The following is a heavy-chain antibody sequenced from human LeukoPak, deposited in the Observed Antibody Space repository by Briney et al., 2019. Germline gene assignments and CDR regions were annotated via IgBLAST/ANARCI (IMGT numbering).Heavy chain of an antibody. CDR2: MNPNSGNT. CDR1: GYTFTSYD. J-gene: IGHJ6*02. V-gene: IGHV1-8*01. CDR3: ARTTGSYIYYYYGMDV. D-gene: IGHD3-10*01. Sequence: ASVKVSCKASGYTFTSYDINWVRHATGQGLEWMGWMNPNSGNTGYAQKFQGRVTMTRNTSISTAYMELSSLRSEDTAVYYCARTTGSYIYYYYGMDVWGQGTTVTVSS.